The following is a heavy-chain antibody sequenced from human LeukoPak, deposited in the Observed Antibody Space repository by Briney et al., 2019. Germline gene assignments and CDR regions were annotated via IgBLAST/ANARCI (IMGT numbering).Heavy chain of an antibody. CDR2: INQDGSEK. J-gene: IGHJ5*02. CDR3: ASVVTASWFDP. Sequence: GSLRLSCTASGFTLSTYWMSWVRQAPGKGLEWVANINQDGSEKYYVDSVKGRFTISRDNAKNSLYLQMNSLRAEDTAVYYCASVVTASWFDPWGQGTLVTVSS. CDR1: GFTLSTYW. D-gene: IGHD2-21*02. V-gene: IGHV3-7*02.